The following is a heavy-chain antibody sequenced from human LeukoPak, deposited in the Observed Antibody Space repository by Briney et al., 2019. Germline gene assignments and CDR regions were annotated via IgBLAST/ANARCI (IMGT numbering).Heavy chain of an antibody. D-gene: IGHD6-19*01. CDR2: IYSSGST. CDR1: GGSISSSSYY. J-gene: IGHJ4*02. CDR3: ARSPLTSSGWYRADY. V-gene: IGHV4-61*02. Sequence: SETLSLTCTVSGGSISSSSYYWGWIRQPAGKGLEWIGRIYSSGSTTYNPSLKSRVTMSVDTSSNQFSLKLNSVTAADTAVYYCARSPLTSSGWYRADYWGQGTLVTVSS.